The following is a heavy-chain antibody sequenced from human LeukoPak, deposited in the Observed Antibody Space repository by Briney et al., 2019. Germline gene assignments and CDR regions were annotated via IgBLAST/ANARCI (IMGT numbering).Heavy chain of an antibody. D-gene: IGHD6-19*01. CDR1: GFTFSSYA. Sequence: GGSLRLSCAASGFTFSSYAMSWVRQAPGKGLEWVSAISGSGGSTYYADSVKGRFTISRDNSKNTLYLQMNSLRAEDTAVYYCGMGTVAAYIDFWGQGTLVTVSS. V-gene: IGHV3-23*01. CDR3: GMGTVAAYIDF. J-gene: IGHJ4*02. CDR2: ISGSGGST.